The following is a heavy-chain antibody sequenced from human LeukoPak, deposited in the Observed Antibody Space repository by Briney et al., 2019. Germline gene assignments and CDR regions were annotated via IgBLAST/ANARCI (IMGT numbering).Heavy chain of an antibody. CDR2: IGTYDGDT. D-gene: IGHD1-26*01. CDR1: GYTFTNYG. J-gene: IGHJ6*02. CDR3: ARENLELYYYYGMDV. Sequence: ASVKVSCKASGYTFTNYGISWVRQAPGQGLEWMGWIGTYDGDTNFAQRVEGRVTLTIDTSTNTAYMELRSLRSDDTAVYYCARENLELYYYYGMDVWGQGTTVTVSS. V-gene: IGHV1-18*01.